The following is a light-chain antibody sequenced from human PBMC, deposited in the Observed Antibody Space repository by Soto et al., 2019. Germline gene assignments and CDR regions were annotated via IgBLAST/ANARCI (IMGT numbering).Light chain of an antibody. J-gene: IGKJ1*01. CDR3: MQALQTPWT. CDR2: LGS. Sequence: DIVMTQSPLSLPVTPGEPASISCRSSQSLLHSNGYKYLDWYLQKPGQSPQLLIYLGSLRASGVPDRFSGSGPGTDFTLKISRVEAEDVGVYYCMQALQTPWTFGQGTKVDIK. CDR1: QSLLHSNGYKY. V-gene: IGKV2-28*01.